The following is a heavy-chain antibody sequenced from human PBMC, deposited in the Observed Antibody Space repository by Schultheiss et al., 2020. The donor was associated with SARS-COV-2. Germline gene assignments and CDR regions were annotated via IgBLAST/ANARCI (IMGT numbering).Heavy chain of an antibody. V-gene: IGHV1-3*02. CDR2: SNAGNGNT. D-gene: IGHD6-6*01. CDR1: GYTFTSYA. Sequence: ASVKVSCKASGYTFTSYAMHWVRQAPGQRLEWMGWSNAGNGNTKYSQEFQGRVTMTGDTSIRTAYMELIRLRSDDTAVYYCARQLANFDYWGQGTLVTVSS. J-gene: IGHJ4*02. CDR3: ARQLANFDY.